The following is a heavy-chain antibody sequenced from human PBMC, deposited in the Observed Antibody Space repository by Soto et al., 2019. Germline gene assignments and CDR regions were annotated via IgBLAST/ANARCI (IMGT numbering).Heavy chain of an antibody. V-gene: IGHV3-48*01. CDR2: ISSSSSTI. CDR3: ARDFGDFWSGYFRGYYFDY. CDR1: GFTFSSYS. D-gene: IGHD3-3*01. Sequence: GGSLRLSCAASGFTFSSYSMNWLRQAPGKGLEWVSYISSSSSTIYYADSVKGRFTISRDNAKNSLYLQMNSLRAEDTAVYYCARDFGDFWSGYFRGYYFDYWGQGTLVTVSS. J-gene: IGHJ4*02.